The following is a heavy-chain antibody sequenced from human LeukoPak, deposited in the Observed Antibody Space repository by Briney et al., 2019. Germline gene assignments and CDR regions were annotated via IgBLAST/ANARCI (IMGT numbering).Heavy chain of an antibody. CDR1: GFTFSSYG. CDR2: ISYDGSNK. D-gene: IGHD5-24*01. J-gene: IGHJ4*02. CDR3: AKGDGYNYYFDY. Sequence: GGSLRLSCAASGFTFSSYGMHWVRQAPGKGLEWVAVISYDGSNKYYADSVKGRFTISRDNSKNTLYLQMNSLRAEDTAVYYCAKGDGYNYYFDYWGQGTLATVSS. V-gene: IGHV3-30*18.